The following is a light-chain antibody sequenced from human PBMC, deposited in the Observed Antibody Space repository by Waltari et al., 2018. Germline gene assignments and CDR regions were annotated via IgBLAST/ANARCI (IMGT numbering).Light chain of an antibody. J-gene: IGKJ1*01. CDR2: GAS. CDR1: QSVGRT. CDR3: QHYVRLPVT. V-gene: IGKV3-20*01. Sequence: IVLTQSPGTLSLYPGERATLSCRTSQSVGRTLAWYQQKPGQAPRLLIYGASIRATGIPDRFSGSGSGTDFSLTISRLEPEDFAVYYCQHYVRLPVTFGQGTKVEIK.